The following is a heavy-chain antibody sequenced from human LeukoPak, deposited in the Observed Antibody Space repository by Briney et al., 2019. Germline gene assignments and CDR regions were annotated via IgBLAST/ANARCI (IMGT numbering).Heavy chain of an antibody. Sequence: ASVKVSCKASGYSFTGNYMHWVRQAPGQGFEWMGWINPNTGGTNYAQKFKGRVLMTRDTSISTAYLELSSLKSDDTAVYYCARVGYCSRGVCYNYDYWGXGTQVTVSS. CDR2: INPNTGGT. CDR1: GYSFTGNY. D-gene: IGHD2-8*01. J-gene: IGHJ4*02. V-gene: IGHV1-2*02. CDR3: ARVGYCSRGVCYNYDY.